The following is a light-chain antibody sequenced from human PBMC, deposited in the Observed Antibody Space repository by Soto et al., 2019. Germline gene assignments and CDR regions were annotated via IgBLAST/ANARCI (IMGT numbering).Light chain of an antibody. CDR1: QSVSIN. CDR3: QQYNNWPPWG. Sequence: EIVMTQAPATLSVSPGERATLSCRASQSVSINLAWYQQKPGQPHRLLIYGASTRATGIPARFSGSWSGTEFTLTISSLQSEDFAVYSCQQYNNWPPWGFGQGTKVEIK. J-gene: IGKJ1*01. V-gene: IGKV3-15*01. CDR2: GAS.